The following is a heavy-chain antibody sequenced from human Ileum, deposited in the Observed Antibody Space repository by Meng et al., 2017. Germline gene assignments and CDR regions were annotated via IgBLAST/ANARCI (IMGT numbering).Heavy chain of an antibody. CDR1: GYSISSGYY. Sequence: SETLSLTCAVSGYSISSGYYWGWIRQPPGKGLEWIGSIYHSESTYYNPSLRSRVTISIDTSKDQFSLKLGSVTAADTSVYYCTRVITMVRVDYWGQGTLVTVSS. D-gene: IGHD3-10*01. CDR3: TRVITMVRVDY. CDR2: IYHSEST. V-gene: IGHV4-38-2*01. J-gene: IGHJ4*02.